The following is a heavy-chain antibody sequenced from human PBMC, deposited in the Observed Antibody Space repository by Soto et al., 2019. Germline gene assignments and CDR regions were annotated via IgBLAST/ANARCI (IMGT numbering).Heavy chain of an antibody. V-gene: IGHV1-3*01. CDR2: INAGNGNT. CDR1: GYTFTSYA. CDR3: ARDMVDFWSGYNWFDP. J-gene: IGHJ5*02. D-gene: IGHD3-3*01. Sequence: ASVKVSCKASGYTFTSYAMHWVRQAPGQRLEWMGWINAGNGNTKYSQKFQGRVTITRDTSASTAYMELSSLRSEDTAVYYCARDMVDFWSGYNWFDPWGPGTLVTVSS.